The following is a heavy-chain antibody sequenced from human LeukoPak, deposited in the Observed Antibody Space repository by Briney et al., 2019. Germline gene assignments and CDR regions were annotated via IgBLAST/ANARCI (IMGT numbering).Heavy chain of an antibody. CDR2: ISRSGTII. CDR3: ARDIEGAATGLFDY. Sequence: GGSLRLSCAASGFTFSSYSMNWVRQAPGKGLEWVSYISRSGTIIYYADSVNGRFTISRDNAKNSLYLQMNSLRAEDTAVYYCARDIEGAATGLFDYWGQGTLVTVSS. D-gene: IGHD6-13*01. V-gene: IGHV3-48*04. CDR1: GFTFSSYS. J-gene: IGHJ4*02.